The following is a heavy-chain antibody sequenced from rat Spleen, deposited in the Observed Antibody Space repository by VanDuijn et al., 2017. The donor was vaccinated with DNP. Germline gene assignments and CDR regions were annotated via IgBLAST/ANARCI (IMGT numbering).Heavy chain of an antibody. V-gene: IGHV5S23*01. D-gene: IGHD1-11*01. CDR1: GFTFSDYA. CDR3: ARGGRSYFDY. J-gene: IGHJ2*01. Sequence: EVQLVESGGGLVQPGNSLKLSCAASGFTFSDYAMAWVRQSPKKGLEWVASITTSGDSTYSPDSVKGRFTISRDNAKNTLYLQMNSLRSEDTATYYCARGGRSYFDYWGQGVMVTVSS. CDR2: ITTSGDST.